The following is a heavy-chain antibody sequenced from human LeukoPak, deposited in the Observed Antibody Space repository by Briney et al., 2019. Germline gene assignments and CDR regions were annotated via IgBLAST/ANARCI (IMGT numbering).Heavy chain of an antibody. CDR2: LSGGGGIT. CDR3: AKVMGPRVLYYGMDV. Sequence: PGGSLRLSCAASGFTFSTYAMTWVRQAPGKGLEWVSGLSGGGGITYYTDSVKGRFTISRDNAENTLFLEMNSLRAEDSAVYYCAKVMGPRVLYYGMDVWGQGTTVTVSS. D-gene: IGHD1-26*01. CDR1: GFTFSTYA. J-gene: IGHJ6*02. V-gene: IGHV3-23*01.